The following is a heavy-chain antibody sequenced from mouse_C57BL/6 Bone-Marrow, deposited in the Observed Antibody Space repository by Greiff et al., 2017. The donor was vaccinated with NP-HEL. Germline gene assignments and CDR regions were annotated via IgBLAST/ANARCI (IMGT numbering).Heavy chain of an antibody. CDR1: GYTFTDYN. CDR3: ARGDYYYGSSYLDY. J-gene: IGHJ2*01. V-gene: IGHV1-18*01. D-gene: IGHD1-1*01. Sequence: DVKLQESGPELVKPGASVKIPCTASGYTFTDYNMGWVKQSHGKSLEWIGDINPNNGGTIYNQKFKGKATLTVDKSSSTAYMELRSLTSEDTAVYYCARGDYYYGSSYLDYWGQGTTLTVSS. CDR2: INPNNGGT.